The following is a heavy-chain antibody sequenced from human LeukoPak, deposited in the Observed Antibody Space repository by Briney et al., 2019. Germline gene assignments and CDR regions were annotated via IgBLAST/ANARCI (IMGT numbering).Heavy chain of an antibody. V-gene: IGHV1-69*13. CDR3: ARGSGLGSYYDWFDP. J-gene: IGHJ5*02. D-gene: IGHD1-26*01. Sequence: GASVKVSCKASGGTFSSYAISWVRQAPGQGLEWMGGIIPIFGTANYAQKFQGRVTITADESTSTAYMELSSLRSEDTAVYYCARGSGLGSYYDWFDPWGQGTLVTVSS. CDR1: GGTFSSYA. CDR2: IIPIFGTA.